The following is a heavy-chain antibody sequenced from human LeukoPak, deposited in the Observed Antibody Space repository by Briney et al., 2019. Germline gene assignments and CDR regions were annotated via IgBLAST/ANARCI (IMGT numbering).Heavy chain of an antibody. CDR2: ISSSSYT. V-gene: IGHV3-11*05. Sequence: PGGSLRLSCAASGFTFSDYYMSWIRQAPGKGLEWVSYISSSSYTNYEDSVKGRFTISRDNAKNSLYLQMNSLRAEDTAVYYCARDRYDILTGYYDVWYFDYWGQGTLVTVSS. CDR3: ARDRYDILTGYYDVWYFDY. CDR1: GFTFSDYY. J-gene: IGHJ4*02. D-gene: IGHD3-9*01.